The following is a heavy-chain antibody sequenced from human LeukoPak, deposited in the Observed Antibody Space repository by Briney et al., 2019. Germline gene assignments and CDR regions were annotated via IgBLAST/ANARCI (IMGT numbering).Heavy chain of an antibody. D-gene: IGHD6-13*01. V-gene: IGHV1-18*01. Sequence: ASVTVSCKASGYTFTSYDINWVRQATGQGLEWMGWISAYNGNTNYAQKLQGRVTMTTDTSTSTAYMELRSLRSDDTAVYYCARDGSSWAPGALDYWGQGTLVTVSS. CDR2: ISAYNGNT. CDR1: GYTFTSYD. CDR3: ARDGSSWAPGALDY. J-gene: IGHJ4*02.